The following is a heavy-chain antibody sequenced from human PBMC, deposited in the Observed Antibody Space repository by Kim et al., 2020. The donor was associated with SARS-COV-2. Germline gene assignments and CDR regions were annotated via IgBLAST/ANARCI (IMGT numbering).Heavy chain of an antibody. Sequence: SVKGRFTISRDNSKHTLYLQMNSLRAEDTAVYYCAKDQTGYSYDMSWFDPWGQGTLVTVSS. D-gene: IGHD5-18*01. V-gene: IGHV3-23*01. CDR3: AKDQTGYSYDMSWFDP. J-gene: IGHJ5*02.